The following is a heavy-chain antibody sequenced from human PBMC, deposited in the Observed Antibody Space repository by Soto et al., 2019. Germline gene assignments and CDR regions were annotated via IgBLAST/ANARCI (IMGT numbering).Heavy chain of an antibody. CDR1: GASISSRDYY. Sequence: SETLSLTCTVSGASISSRDYYWGWIRQTPGKGLEWIGNIDYNGITYYNPSLKSRVTVSKDTSKNQFSLKVASVTAADTAIYYCGRVMIGTSRHTDSDYWGQGTQVTVSS. D-gene: IGHD2-8*01. V-gene: IGHV4-39*01. CDR2: IDYNGIT. CDR3: GRVMIGTSRHTDSDY. J-gene: IGHJ4*02.